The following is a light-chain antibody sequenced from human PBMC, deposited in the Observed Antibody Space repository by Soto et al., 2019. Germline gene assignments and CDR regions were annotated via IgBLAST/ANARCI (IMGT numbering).Light chain of an antibody. CDR2: AAS. J-gene: IGKJ1*01. CDR1: QSISNY. Sequence: DIQMTQSPSSLSASVGDRVTITCRASQSISNYLNWYQQKPGKAPKLLIYAASSLHSGVPSRFSSSGSGTDFTLTISSLQPEDFATYCCHQSYSTRTCGQGTKVEIK. CDR3: HQSYSTRT. V-gene: IGKV1-39*01.